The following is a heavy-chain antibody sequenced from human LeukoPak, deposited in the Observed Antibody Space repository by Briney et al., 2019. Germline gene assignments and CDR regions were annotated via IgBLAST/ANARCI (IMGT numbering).Heavy chain of an antibody. D-gene: IGHD2-8*01. Sequence: PSETLSLTCTVSGGSIRSSYYYWGWIRQPPGKGLEWIGSIYDSGSTYYNPSLKSRVTISVDTSKNQFSLKLNSVTAADTAVYYCAREGPPWSPYYYYGMDVWGQGTTVTVSS. J-gene: IGHJ6*02. V-gene: IGHV4-39*02. CDR2: IYDSGST. CDR1: GGSIRSSYYY. CDR3: AREGPPWSPYYYYGMDV.